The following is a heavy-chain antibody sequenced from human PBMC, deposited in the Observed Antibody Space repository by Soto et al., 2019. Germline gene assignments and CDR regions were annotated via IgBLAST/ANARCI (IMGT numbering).Heavy chain of an antibody. CDR2: ISGSGGST. Sequence: GGSLRLSCAASGFTFSSYAMSWVRQAPGKGLEWVSAISGSGGSTYYADSVKGRFTISRDNSKNTLYLQMNSLRAEDTAVYYCAKTFEQWLVRSYYSGMDVWGQGTTVTVSS. D-gene: IGHD6-19*01. V-gene: IGHV3-23*01. J-gene: IGHJ6*02. CDR1: GFTFSSYA. CDR3: AKTFEQWLVRSYYSGMDV.